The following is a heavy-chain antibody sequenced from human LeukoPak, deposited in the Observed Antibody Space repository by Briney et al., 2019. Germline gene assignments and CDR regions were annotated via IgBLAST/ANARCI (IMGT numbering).Heavy chain of an antibody. CDR3: ARRVHNFNYYDSPDAFDI. Sequence: SETLSLTCTVSGDSISSSSYYWGWIRQPPGKGLEWIGSIYYSGSTYYNLSLKSRVTISVDTSKNQFSLKLSSVTAADTAVYYCARRVHNFNYYDSPDAFDIWGQGTMVTVSS. J-gene: IGHJ3*02. CDR1: GDSISSSSYY. CDR2: IYYSGST. D-gene: IGHD3-22*01. V-gene: IGHV4-39*01.